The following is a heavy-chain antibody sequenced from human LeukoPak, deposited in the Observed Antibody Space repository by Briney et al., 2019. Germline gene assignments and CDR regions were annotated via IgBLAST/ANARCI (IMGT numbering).Heavy chain of an antibody. CDR2: IHYSGST. J-gene: IGHJ4*02. CDR1: GGSISSSSYY. D-gene: IGHD6-6*01. V-gene: IGHV4-39*01. CDR3: ARRGSIAGGIDY. Sequence: SETLSLTCTVSGGSISSSSYYWGWIRQPPGKGLEWIGSIHYSGSTYYNPSLKSRVTISVDTSKNQFSLKLSSVTAADTAVYYCARRGSIAGGIDYWGQGTLVTVST.